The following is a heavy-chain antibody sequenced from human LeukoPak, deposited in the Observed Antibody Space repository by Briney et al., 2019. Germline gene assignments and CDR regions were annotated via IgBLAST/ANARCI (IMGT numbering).Heavy chain of an antibody. CDR3: AKNRGRELPNYFDY. CDR1: GFTFSSYS. J-gene: IGHJ4*02. V-gene: IGHV3-21*04. CDR2: ISSSSSYI. D-gene: IGHD1-26*01. Sequence: PGGSLRLSCAASGFTFSSYSMNWVRQAPGKGLEWVSSISSSSSYIYYADSVKGRFTISRDNSKNTLYLQMNSLRAEDTAVYYCAKNRGRELPNYFDYWGQGTLVTVSS.